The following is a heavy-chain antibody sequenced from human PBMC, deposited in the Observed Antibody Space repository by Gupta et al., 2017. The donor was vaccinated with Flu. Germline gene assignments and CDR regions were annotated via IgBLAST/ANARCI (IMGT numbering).Heavy chain of an antibody. CDR1: GFTFSRYW. V-gene: IGHV3-7*01. CDR2: IKKDGSEK. Sequence: EVQLVESGGGLVQPGGSMRLSCAASGFTFSRYWMSWVRQAPGKGLEWVANIKKDGSEKYDVESGKGRVTISRDKAKKSLDRQMNSLRAEETAVYYCARDDITMIGGVATYGMDVWGQGTTVTVSS. J-gene: IGHJ6*02. D-gene: IGHD3-22*01. CDR3: ARDDITMIGGVATYGMDV.